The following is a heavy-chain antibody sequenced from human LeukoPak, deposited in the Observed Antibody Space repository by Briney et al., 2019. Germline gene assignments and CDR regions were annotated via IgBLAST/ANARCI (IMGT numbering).Heavy chain of an antibody. Sequence: GGSLRLSCEASGFTFRNYYISWFRQAPGKGLEWVAFIRYDGSNKYYADSVKGRFTISRDNSKNTLYLQMNSLRAEDTAVYYCAGWWDILDAFDIWGQGTMVTVSS. CDR3: AGWWDILDAFDI. CDR1: GFTFRNYY. CDR2: IRYDGSNK. J-gene: IGHJ3*02. D-gene: IGHD5-12*01. V-gene: IGHV3-30*02.